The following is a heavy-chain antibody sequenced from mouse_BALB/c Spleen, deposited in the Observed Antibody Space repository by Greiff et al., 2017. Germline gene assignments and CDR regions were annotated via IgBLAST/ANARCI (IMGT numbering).Heavy chain of an antibody. CDR1: GFTFSSYY. CDR3: ARHEGNYYAMDY. J-gene: IGHJ4*01. V-gene: IGHV5-6-2*01. Sequence: EVQVVESGGGLVKLGGSLKLSCAASGFTFSSYYMSWVRQTPEKRLELVAAINSNGGSTYYPDTVKGRFTISRDNAKNTLYLQMSSLKSEDTALYYCARHEGNYYAMDYWGQGTSVTFSS. CDR2: INSNGGST. D-gene: IGHD2-1*01.